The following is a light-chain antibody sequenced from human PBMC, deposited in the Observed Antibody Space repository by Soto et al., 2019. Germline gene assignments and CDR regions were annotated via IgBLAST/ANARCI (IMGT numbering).Light chain of an antibody. J-gene: IGLJ2*01. V-gene: IGLV6-57*04. CDR3: QSYDSSNQV. CDR2: EDS. Sequence: NFMLTQPHSVSESPGKTVTISCTRSGGSIASNYVQWYQQRPGIAPTTVIYEDSQRPSGVPDRCSGSIESSSNSASLTISGLKTEDEAAYSFQSYDSSNQVFGGGTKVTVL. CDR1: GGSIASNY.